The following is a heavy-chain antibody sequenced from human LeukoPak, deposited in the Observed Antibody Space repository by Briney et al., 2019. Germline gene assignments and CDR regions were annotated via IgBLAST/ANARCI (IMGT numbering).Heavy chain of an antibody. V-gene: IGHV4-59*01. CDR2: IFHSGST. J-gene: IGHJ4*02. Sequence: SETLSLTCTVSGASISSYYWSWIRQPPGKGLEWIGYIFHSGSTNYNPSLKSRVTISVVTSKNQFSLKLSSVTAADTAVYYCARGAPGGNDYGDYWGQGTLVTVSS. CDR3: ARGAPGGNDYGDY. CDR1: GASISSYY.